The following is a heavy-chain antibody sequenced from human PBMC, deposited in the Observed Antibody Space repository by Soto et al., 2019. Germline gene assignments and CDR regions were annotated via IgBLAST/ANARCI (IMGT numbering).Heavy chain of an antibody. CDR3: AHVASGLFDY. J-gene: IGHJ4*02. V-gene: IGHV2-5*02. D-gene: IGHD5-12*01. Sequence: GLDLEWLALIYWDDDKRYSPSLKSRLTITKDTSKNQVVLTMTNMDPVDTATYSCAHVASGLFDYWGQGTLVTVSS. CDR2: IYWDDDK.